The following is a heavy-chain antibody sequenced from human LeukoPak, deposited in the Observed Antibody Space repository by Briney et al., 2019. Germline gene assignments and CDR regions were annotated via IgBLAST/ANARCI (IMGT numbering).Heavy chain of an antibody. CDR3: ANRIYSYADPFDY. CDR1: GFTFSTYG. V-gene: IGHV3-23*01. D-gene: IGHD5-18*01. CDR2: ISVCGVAT. Sequence: GGSLRLSCAASGFTFSTYGMSWLRQPPGKGLEWVSSISVCGVATYYPESVKARFTFSSDNSKNTLYLQMNSLRAEDTAVYYCANRIYSYADPFDYWGPGTLVTVSS. J-gene: IGHJ4*02.